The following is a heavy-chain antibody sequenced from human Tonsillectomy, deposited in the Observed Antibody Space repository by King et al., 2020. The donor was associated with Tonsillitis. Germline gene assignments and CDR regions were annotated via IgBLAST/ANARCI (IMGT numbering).Heavy chain of an antibody. J-gene: IGHJ4*02. CDR2: IYYSGNT. Sequence: QLQESGPGLVKPSETLSLTCTVSGVSISSSSYYWGWIRQPPGKGLEWIGSIYYSGNTYYNPSLKSRVTISADTSKNQFSLRLSSVTAADTAVYYCASYYETSVYLGFNYWGQGTLVTVSS. CDR3: ASYYETSVYLGFNY. CDR1: GVSISSSSYY. D-gene: IGHD3-22*01. V-gene: IGHV4-39*07.